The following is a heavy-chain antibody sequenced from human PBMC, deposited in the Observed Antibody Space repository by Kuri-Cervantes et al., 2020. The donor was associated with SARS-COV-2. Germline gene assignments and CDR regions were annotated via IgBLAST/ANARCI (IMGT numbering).Heavy chain of an antibody. J-gene: IGHJ5*02. CDR2: IIPIFGTA. CDR1: GGTFSSYA. CDR3: ATGSVLYRSSVDWFDP. V-gene: IGHV1-69*06. Sequence: SVKVSCKASGGTFSSYAISWVRQAPGQGLEWMGGIIPIFGTANYAQKFQGRVTMTEDTSTDTAYMELSSLRSEDTAVYYCATGSVLYRSSVDWFDPWGQGTLVTVSS. D-gene: IGHD3-10*01.